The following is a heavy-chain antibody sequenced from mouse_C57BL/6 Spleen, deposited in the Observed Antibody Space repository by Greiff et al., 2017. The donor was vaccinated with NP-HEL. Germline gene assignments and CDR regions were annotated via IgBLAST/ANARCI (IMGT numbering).Heavy chain of an antibody. CDR3: AAEFAY. CDR1: GYTFTDYY. Sequence: QVQLKESGAELVRPGASVKLSCKASGYTFTDYYINWVKQRPGQGLEWIARIYPGSGNTYYNEKFKGKATLTAEKSSSTAYMQLSSLTSEDSAVYFCAAEFAYWGQGTLVTVSA. V-gene: IGHV1-76*01. J-gene: IGHJ3*01. CDR2: IYPGSGNT.